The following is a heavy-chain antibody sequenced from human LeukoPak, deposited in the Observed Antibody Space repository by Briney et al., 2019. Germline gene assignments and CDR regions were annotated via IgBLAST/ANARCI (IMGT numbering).Heavy chain of an antibody. J-gene: IGHJ4*02. Sequence: PGESLKISCKGSGYRFSSYWIGWVRQMPGKGLEWMGIIYPSDSDTRYSPSFQGQVVMSVDESISTAYLQWSSLKASDTAMYYCARLQPGYVATVDYWGQGTLVTVSS. V-gene: IGHV5-51*01. D-gene: IGHD5-12*01. CDR3: ARLQPGYVATVDY. CDR1: GYRFSSYW. CDR2: IYPSDSDT.